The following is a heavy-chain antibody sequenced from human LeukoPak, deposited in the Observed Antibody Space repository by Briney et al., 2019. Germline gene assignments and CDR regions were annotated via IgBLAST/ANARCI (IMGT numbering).Heavy chain of an antibody. D-gene: IGHD3-10*01. V-gene: IGHV3-48*01. CDR1: GFTFSSYS. CDR3: AVGGVRGVIKIDY. CDR2: ISSSSSTI. Sequence: GGSLRLSCAASGFTFSSYSMNWVRQAPGKGLEWVSYISSSSSTIYYADSVKGRFTISRDNAKNSLYLQMNSLRAEDTAVYYCAVGGVRGVIKIDYWGQGTLVTVSS. J-gene: IGHJ4*02.